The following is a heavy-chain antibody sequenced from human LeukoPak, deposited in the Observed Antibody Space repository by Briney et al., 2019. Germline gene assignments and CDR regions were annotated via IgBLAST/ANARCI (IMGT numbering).Heavy chain of an antibody. V-gene: IGHV1-46*01. CDR1: GYTFTSYG. J-gene: IGHJ4*02. CDR2: INPSGGST. Sequence: ASMKVSCKASGYTFTSYGISWVRQAPGQGLEWMGIINPSGGSTSYAQKFQGRVTMTRDMSTSTVYMELSSLRSEDTAVYYCARDGSGIEPDYWGQGTLVTVSS. D-gene: IGHD3-10*01. CDR3: ARDGSGIEPDY.